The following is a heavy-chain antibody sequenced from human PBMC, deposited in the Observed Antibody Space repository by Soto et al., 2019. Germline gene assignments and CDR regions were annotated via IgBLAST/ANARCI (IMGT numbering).Heavy chain of an antibody. CDR2: IYHSGST. V-gene: IGHV4-4*02. CDR1: GGSISSSNW. J-gene: IGHJ5*02. CDR3: ARDPEWRYNDILTSYPDRNNWFDP. D-gene: IGHD3-9*01. Sequence: NPSETLSLTCAVSGGSISSSNWWSWVRQPPGKGLEWIGEIYHSGSTNYNPSLKSRVTISVDKSKNQFSLKLSSVTAADTAVYYCARDPEWRYNDILTSYPDRNNWFDPWGQGTLVTVS.